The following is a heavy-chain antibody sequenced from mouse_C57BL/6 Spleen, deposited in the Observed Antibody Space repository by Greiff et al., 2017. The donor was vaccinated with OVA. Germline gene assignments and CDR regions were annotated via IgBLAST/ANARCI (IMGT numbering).Heavy chain of an antibody. CDR2: IYPGDGDT. J-gene: IGHJ2*01. CDR1: GYAFSSSW. CDR3: AREGYGGSSPFDY. Sequence: QVQLKQSGPELVKPGASVKISCKASGYAFSSSWMNWVKQRPGKGLEWIGRIYPGDGDTNYNGKFKGKATLTADKSSSTAYMQLSSLTSEDSAVYFCAREGYGGSSPFDYWGQGTTLTVSS. V-gene: IGHV1-82*01. D-gene: IGHD1-1*01.